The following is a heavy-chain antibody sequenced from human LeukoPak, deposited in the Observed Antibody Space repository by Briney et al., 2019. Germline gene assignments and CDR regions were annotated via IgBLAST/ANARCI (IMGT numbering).Heavy chain of an antibody. CDR3: ARAPLQYCSGGSWQSPPDY. CDR2: IYPGDSDT. J-gene: IGHJ4*02. D-gene: IGHD2-15*01. Sequence: GESLKISCKGSGYSFTSYWIGWVRQMPGKGLEWMGIIYPGDSDTRYSPSFQGQVTISADKSISTAYLQWSSLKAPDTAMYYCARAPLQYCSGGSWQSPPDYWGQGTLVTVSS. V-gene: IGHV5-51*01. CDR1: GYSFTSYW.